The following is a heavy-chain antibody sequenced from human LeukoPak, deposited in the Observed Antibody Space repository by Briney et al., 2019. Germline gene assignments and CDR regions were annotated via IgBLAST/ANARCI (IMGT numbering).Heavy chain of an antibody. V-gene: IGHV4-59*01. CDR3: ARDTHYYDSSGVDAFDI. CDR2: IYDSESA. CDR1: GGSISSYY. J-gene: IGHJ3*02. Sequence: SSETLSLTCTVSGGSISSYYWSWIRQPPGKGREWIGYIYDSESANYNPSLKSRVTISVDTSKNQFSLKLSSVTAADTAVYYCARDTHYYDSSGVDAFDIWGQGTMVTVSS. D-gene: IGHD3-22*01.